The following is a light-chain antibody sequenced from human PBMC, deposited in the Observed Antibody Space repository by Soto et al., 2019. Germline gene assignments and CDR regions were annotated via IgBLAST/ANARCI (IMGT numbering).Light chain of an antibody. Sequence: SYELTQPPSVSVAPGKTARITCGGNNIGSKSVHWYQQKPGQAPVLVIYYDSDRPSGIPERFSGSNSGNTATLTISRVEAGDEADYYCQVWDSSSEPDVFGTGTKLTVL. V-gene: IGLV3-21*04. CDR1: NIGSKS. CDR3: QVWDSSSEPDV. CDR2: YDS. J-gene: IGLJ1*01.